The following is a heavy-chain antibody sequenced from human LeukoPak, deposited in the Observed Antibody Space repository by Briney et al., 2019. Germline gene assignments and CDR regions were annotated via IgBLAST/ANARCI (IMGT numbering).Heavy chain of an antibody. Sequence: SSETLSLTCTVSGGSISSYYWSWIRQPPGKGLEWIGEINHSGSTNYNPSLKSRVTISVDTSKNQFSLKLSPVTAADTAVYYCATARGYMTYYFDYWGQGTLVTVSS. CDR3: ATARGYMTYYFDY. J-gene: IGHJ4*02. D-gene: IGHD5-18*01. CDR2: INHSGST. CDR1: GGSISSYY. V-gene: IGHV4-34*01.